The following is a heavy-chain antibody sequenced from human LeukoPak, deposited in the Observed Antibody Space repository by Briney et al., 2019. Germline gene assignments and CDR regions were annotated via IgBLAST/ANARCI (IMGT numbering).Heavy chain of an antibody. CDR1: GFTFSDYY. Sequence: GGSLRLSCAASGFTFSDYYMSWIRQAPGKGLEWVAVISYDGSNKYYADSVKGRFTISRDNSKNTLYLQMNSLRAEDTAVYYCARDGDGDYSFDYWGQGTLVTVSS. CDR2: ISYDGSNK. CDR3: ARDGDGDYSFDY. V-gene: IGHV3-30-3*01. J-gene: IGHJ4*02. D-gene: IGHD4-17*01.